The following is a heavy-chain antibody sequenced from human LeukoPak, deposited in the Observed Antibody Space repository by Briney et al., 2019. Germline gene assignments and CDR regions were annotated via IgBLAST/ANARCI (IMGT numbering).Heavy chain of an antibody. V-gene: IGHV3-9*03. Sequence: GRSLRLSCAASGFTFDDYAMHWVRQAPGKGLEWVSGISWNSGSIGYADSVKGRFTISRDNAKNSLYLQMNSLRAEDMASYYCAKALGPYYYDSSGYLDYWGQGTLVTVSS. J-gene: IGHJ4*02. CDR2: ISWNSGSI. CDR1: GFTFDDYA. CDR3: AKALGPYYYDSSGYLDY. D-gene: IGHD3-22*01.